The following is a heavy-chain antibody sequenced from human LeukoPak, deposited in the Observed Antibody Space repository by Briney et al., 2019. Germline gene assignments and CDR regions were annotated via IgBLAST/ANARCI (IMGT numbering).Heavy chain of an antibody. CDR1: GYTLTELS. Sequence: ASVKVSCKVSGYTLTELSMHWVRQAPGKGLEWMGGFDPEDGETIYAQKFQGRVTVTEDTSTDTAYMELSSLRSEDTAVYYCATAPPYDSSGYYYDYWGQGTLVTVSS. CDR3: ATAPPYDSSGYYYDY. J-gene: IGHJ4*02. V-gene: IGHV1-24*01. D-gene: IGHD3-22*01. CDR2: FDPEDGET.